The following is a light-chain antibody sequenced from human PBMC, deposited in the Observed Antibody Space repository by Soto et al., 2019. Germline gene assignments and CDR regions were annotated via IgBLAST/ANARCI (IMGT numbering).Light chain of an antibody. CDR3: QQYNSYSRT. Sequence: DIQMTQSPSTLSASVGDRVTITCRASQSISPWLAWYQQKPGKAPKLLIYRASSLESGVPSRFSGRGSGTEFSLTISRLQPDDFATYYCQQYNSYSRTFGPGTRVEFK. V-gene: IGKV1-5*03. CDR2: RAS. J-gene: IGKJ1*01. CDR1: QSISPW.